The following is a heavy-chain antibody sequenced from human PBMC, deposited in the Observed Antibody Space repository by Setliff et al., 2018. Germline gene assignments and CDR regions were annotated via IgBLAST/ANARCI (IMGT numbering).Heavy chain of an antibody. J-gene: IGHJ4*02. V-gene: IGHV4-59*08. Sequence: PSETLSLTCTVSGGSISSHYWSWIRQPPGKGLEWIGSIYNRGSTYYNPSLKSRVTISVDPSKHHFSRKLSSVTAADTAVYYCARLGSSSYYFDYWGQGTLVTVSS. CDR3: ARLGSSSYYFDY. CDR2: IYNRGST. D-gene: IGHD2-2*01. CDR1: GGSISSHY.